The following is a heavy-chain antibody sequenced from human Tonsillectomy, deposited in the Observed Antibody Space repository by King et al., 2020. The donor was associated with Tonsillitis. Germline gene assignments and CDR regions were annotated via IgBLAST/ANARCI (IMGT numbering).Heavy chain of an antibody. CDR3: AGLDVAVPAVTGSFSRYYYGMDV. Sequence: DVQLVESGGGLVQPGGSLRLSCAASGFTFSSYAMSWVRQAPGKGLEWVSAISGSGGSTYYADSVKGRFTISRDNSKNTLYLQMNSLRAEDTAVYSCAGLDVAVPAVTGSFSRYYYGMDVWGQGTTVTVSS. D-gene: IGHD2-2*01. V-gene: IGHV3-23*04. CDR1: GFTFSSYA. J-gene: IGHJ6*02. CDR2: ISGSGGST.